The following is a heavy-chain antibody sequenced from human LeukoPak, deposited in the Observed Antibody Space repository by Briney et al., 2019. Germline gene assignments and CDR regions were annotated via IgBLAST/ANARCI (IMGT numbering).Heavy chain of an antibody. Sequence: SETLSLTCTVSGGSISGTYYYWDWIRQPPGKGLEWVGSISYTGSTYYDPSLRSRVTMTIDTSKGQFSLTMSSVTAADTALYYCARTSGRGTVDPGTSGYINYWGLGTLVTVSS. V-gene: IGHV4-39*01. D-gene: IGHD3-22*01. CDR1: GGSISGTYYY. J-gene: IGHJ4*02. CDR2: ISYTGST. CDR3: ARTSGRGTVDPGTSGYINY.